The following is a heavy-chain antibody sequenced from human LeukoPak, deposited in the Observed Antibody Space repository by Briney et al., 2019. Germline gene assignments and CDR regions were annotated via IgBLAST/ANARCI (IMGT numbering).Heavy chain of an antibody. Sequence: GGSLRLSCAASGFAFSNYEMDWVRQAPGKGLEWVSYISPSGGTITYADSVKGRFTISRDNAKNSLYLQMNSLGAEDTAVYYCARVPSGWSLALGYWGQGTLVTVSS. CDR2: ISPSGGTI. D-gene: IGHD6-19*01. CDR1: GFAFSNYE. V-gene: IGHV3-48*03. CDR3: ARVPSGWSLALGY. J-gene: IGHJ4*02.